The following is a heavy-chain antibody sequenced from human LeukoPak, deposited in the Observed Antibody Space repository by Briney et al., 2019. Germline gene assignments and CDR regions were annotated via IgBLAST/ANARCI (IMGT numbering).Heavy chain of an antibody. D-gene: IGHD3-9*01. J-gene: IGHJ4*02. V-gene: IGHV3-74*03. Sequence: GGSLRLSCAASGFTFSTYWVHWVRQAPGKGLVWVSRVRPEGTTTAYADSVKGRFTISGDNAKNTLFLQMNSLSAEDTAVYYCARDLDWILFDYWGQGTLVTVSS. CDR1: GFTFSTYW. CDR3: ARDLDWILFDY. CDR2: VRPEGTTT.